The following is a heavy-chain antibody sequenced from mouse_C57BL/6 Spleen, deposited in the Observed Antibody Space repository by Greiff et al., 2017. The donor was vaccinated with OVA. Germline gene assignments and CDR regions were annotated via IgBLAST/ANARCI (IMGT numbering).Heavy chain of an antibody. CDR3: ARSPWDRYFDY. V-gene: IGHV1-80*01. D-gene: IGHD4-1*01. Sequence: VQLQQSGAELVKPGASVKISCKASGYAFSSYWMNWVKQRPGKGLEWIGQIYPGDGDTNYNGKFKGKATLTADKSSSTAYMQLSSLTSEDSAVYFCARSPWDRYFDYWGQGTTLTVSS. CDR1: GYAFSSYW. CDR2: IYPGDGDT. J-gene: IGHJ2*01.